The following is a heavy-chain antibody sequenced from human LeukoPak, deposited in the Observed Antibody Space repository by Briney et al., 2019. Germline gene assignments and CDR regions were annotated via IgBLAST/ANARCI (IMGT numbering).Heavy chain of an antibody. Sequence: GGSLRLSCAASRFTVSSNYMSWVRQAPGKGLEWVSVIYSGGSTYYADSVKGRFTISRDNSKNTLYLQMNSLRAEDTAVYYCARDVGGVFDYWGQGTLVTVSS. CDR1: RFTVSSNY. D-gene: IGHD3-16*01. V-gene: IGHV3-66*02. CDR3: ARDVGGVFDY. CDR2: IYSGGST. J-gene: IGHJ4*02.